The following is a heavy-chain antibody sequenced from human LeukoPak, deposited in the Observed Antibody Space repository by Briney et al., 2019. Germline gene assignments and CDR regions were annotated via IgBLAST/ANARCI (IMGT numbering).Heavy chain of an antibody. J-gene: IGHJ4*02. D-gene: IGHD3-3*01. CDR1: GGSIRSADYY. CDR3: ARASYEAEGFDS. Sequence: SETLSLTCTVSGGSIRSADYYWSWIRQPPGKGLEWIGYIYYSGSSYSNPPLRSRITISVDTSKNQFSLKLNSVTAADTAVYYCARASYEAEGFDSWGQGTLVTVSS. V-gene: IGHV4-30-4*01. CDR2: IYYSGSS.